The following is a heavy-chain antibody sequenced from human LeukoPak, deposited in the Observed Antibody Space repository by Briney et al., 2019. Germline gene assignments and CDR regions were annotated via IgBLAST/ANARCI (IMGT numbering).Heavy chain of an antibody. D-gene: IGHD3-16*01. CDR2: IWYDGSDK. V-gene: IGHV3-33*06. CDR1: GFTFSSYG. Sequence: PGGSLRLSCAASGFTFSSYGMHWVRQAPGKGLEWVAVIWYDGSDKYYADSVKGRFTNSRDNSKNTLYLQMNSLRAEDTAVYYCAKDKDYGYYMDVWGKGTTVTVSS. CDR3: AKDKDYGYYMDV. J-gene: IGHJ6*03.